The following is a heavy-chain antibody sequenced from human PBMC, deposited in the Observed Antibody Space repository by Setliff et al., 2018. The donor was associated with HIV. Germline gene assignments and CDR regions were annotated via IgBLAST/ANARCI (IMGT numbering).Heavy chain of an antibody. CDR3: VRGGWYWYGSGNSGVFDV. CDR2: VTEGGNI. J-gene: IGHJ3*01. D-gene: IGHD3-10*01. Sequence: TLSLTCAVNGESFSGYYWTWIRQPPGKGLEWIGAVTEGGNINYNPSLESRLTISVDPSKRQFSLKLTSMTAADTAVYYCVRGGWYWYGSGNSGVFDVWGRGTVVTVSS. CDR1: GESFSGYY. V-gene: IGHV4-34*01.